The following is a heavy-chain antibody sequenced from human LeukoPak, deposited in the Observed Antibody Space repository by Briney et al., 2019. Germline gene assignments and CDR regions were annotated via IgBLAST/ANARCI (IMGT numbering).Heavy chain of an antibody. J-gene: IGHJ4*02. CDR1: GFTFSDHY. V-gene: IGHV3-72*01. D-gene: IGHD1-26*01. CDR2: SRNRANSYTT. Sequence: PGGSLRLSCAAPGFTFSDHYMDWVRQAPGKGLEWVGRSRNRANSYTTEYAASVKGRFTISRDDSKNSVYLQMNSLETEDTAVYYCAAGGMVGATEFACWGQGTLVTVSS. CDR3: AAGGMVGATEFAC.